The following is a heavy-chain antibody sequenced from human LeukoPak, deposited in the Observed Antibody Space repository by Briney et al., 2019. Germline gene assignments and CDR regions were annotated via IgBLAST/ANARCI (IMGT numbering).Heavy chain of an antibody. CDR1: GGSINSHY. CDR2: IFNTGNT. J-gene: IGHJ4*02. Sequence: SETLSLTCSVSGGSINSHYWSWIRQPPGKRLEWIGYIFNTGNTNYNPSLASRVTMSVDTSKNQFSLSLSSVTAADTAVYYCAREEDRSGDWGQGTLVTVTS. D-gene: IGHD3-22*01. CDR3: AREEDRSGD. V-gene: IGHV4-59*11.